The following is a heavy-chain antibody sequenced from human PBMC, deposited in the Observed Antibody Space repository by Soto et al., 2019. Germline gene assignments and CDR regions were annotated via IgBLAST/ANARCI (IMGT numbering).Heavy chain of an antibody. CDR1: GYSFTSYW. D-gene: IGHD6-19*01. Sequence: LGESLKISCKASGYSFTSYWIGWVRQMPGKGLEWMGIIDPAKSETRYSPSFQGQVTISDDKSISTAYLQWSSLKASDTAMYYCARRIAVAGYDYWGQGTLVTVSS. J-gene: IGHJ4*01. V-gene: IGHV5-51*01. CDR3: ARRIAVAGYDY. CDR2: IDPAKSET.